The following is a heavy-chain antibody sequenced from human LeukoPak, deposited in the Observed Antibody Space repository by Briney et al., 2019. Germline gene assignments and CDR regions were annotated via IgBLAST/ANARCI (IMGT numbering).Heavy chain of an antibody. J-gene: IGHJ4*02. Sequence: PGGSLRLSCAASGFPFSSYLMTWVRQAPGKGLEWVANIKPDGTTKFYVDSVKGRFTISRDNALNSLYLQMNSLRAEDTAIYYCARSIPYGTTWYGRSDYWGQGTLVTVSS. V-gene: IGHV3-7*03. CDR2: IKPDGTTK. D-gene: IGHD6-13*01. CDR1: GFPFSSYL. CDR3: ARSIPYGTTWYGRSDY.